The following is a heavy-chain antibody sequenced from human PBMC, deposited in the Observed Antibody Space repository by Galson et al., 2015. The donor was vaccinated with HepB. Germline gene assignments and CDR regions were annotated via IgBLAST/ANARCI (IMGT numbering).Heavy chain of an antibody. CDR1: GFTFRSYA. Sequence: SLRLSCAASGFTFRSYAMTWVRQTPGKGLEWVSGISGSGGITYYADSVKGRFTISRDNSKSTLYLQMSRLRAEDTAVYYCAKDPGGFDAGVYWGQGTLATVSP. J-gene: IGHJ4*02. CDR3: AKDPGGFDAGVY. CDR2: ISGSGGIT. V-gene: IGHV3-23*01. D-gene: IGHD2-15*01.